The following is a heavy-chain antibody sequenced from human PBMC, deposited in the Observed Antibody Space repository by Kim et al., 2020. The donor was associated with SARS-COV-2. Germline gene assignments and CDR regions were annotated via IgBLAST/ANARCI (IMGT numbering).Heavy chain of an antibody. CDR1: GFTFSDYS. V-gene: IGHV3-21*06. Sequence: GGSLRLSCSASGFTFSDYSINWVRQAPGKGLEWVAGISGGGSFIYHADSVRGRFSISRDNAKNSLHLQMNSLRAEDTAVYYCAKPAARDFYYGMDVWGQGTTVTVSS. CDR3: AKPAARDFYYGMDV. J-gene: IGHJ6*02. D-gene: IGHD2-15*01. CDR2: ISGGGSFI.